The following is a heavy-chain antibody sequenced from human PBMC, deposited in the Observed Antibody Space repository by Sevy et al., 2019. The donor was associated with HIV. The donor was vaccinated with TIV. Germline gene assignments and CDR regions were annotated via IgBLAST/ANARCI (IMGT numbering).Heavy chain of an antibody. V-gene: IGHV4-39*01. CDR3: ARHVFDEMATIPFGGMDV. CDR2: IYYSGST. D-gene: IGHD5-12*01. J-gene: IGHJ6*02. CDR1: GGSISSSSYY. Sequence: SETLSLTCTVSGGSISSSSYYWGWIRQPPGKGLEWIGSIYYSGSTYYNPSLKSRVTISVDTSKNQFSLKLSSVTAADTAVYYCARHVFDEMATIPFGGMDVWGQGPTVTVSS.